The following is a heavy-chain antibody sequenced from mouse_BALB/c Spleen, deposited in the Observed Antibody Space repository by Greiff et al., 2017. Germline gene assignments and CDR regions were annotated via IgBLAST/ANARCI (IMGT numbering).Heavy chain of an antibody. V-gene: IGHV5-12-2*01. D-gene: IGHD2-12*01. CDR3: ARLNDGGYAMDY. CDR2: ISNGGGST. Sequence: EVKLMESGGGLVQPGGSLKLSCAASGFTFSSYTMSWVRQTPEKRLEWVAYISNGGGSTYYPDTVKGRFTISRDNAKNTLYLQMSSLKSEDTAMYYCARLNDGGYAMDYWGQGTSVTVSS. CDR1: GFTFSSYT. J-gene: IGHJ4*01.